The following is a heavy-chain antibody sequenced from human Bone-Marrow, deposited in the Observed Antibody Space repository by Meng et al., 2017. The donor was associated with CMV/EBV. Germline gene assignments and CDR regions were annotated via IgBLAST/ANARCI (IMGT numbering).Heavy chain of an antibody. CDR3: ARVVGAFGVVITRFDQ. D-gene: IGHD3-3*01. V-gene: IGHV3-23*01. Sequence: GESLKISCAASGFIFSSYAMSWVRQAPGKGLEWVSTISGSGGGTYYADSVKGRFTISRDNYKNTVYLQMNSLRAEDTAVYYCARVVGAFGVVITRFDQWGQGTLVTVSS. J-gene: IGHJ4*02. CDR1: GFIFSSYA. CDR2: ISGSGGGT.